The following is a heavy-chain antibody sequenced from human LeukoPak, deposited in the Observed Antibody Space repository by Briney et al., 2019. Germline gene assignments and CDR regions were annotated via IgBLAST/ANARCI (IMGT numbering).Heavy chain of an antibody. D-gene: IGHD6-19*01. Sequence: GGSLRLSCAASGFTVSSNYMSWVRQAPGKGLEWVSVIYSGGSTYYADSVKGRFTISRDDSKNTLYLQMNSLRAEDTAVYYCARPVIAVAGKYYYYYYMDVWGKGTTVTVSS. CDR3: ARPVIAVAGKYYYYYYMDV. J-gene: IGHJ6*03. V-gene: IGHV3-53*01. CDR2: IYSGGST. CDR1: GFTVSSNY.